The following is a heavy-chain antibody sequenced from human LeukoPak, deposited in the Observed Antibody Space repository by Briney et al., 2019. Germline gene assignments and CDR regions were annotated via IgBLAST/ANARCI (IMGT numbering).Heavy chain of an antibody. D-gene: IGHD6-13*01. CDR3: ARYPRLTSAGSTAFDI. CDR1: GFTFTNYW. Sequence: GGSLRLSCAASGFTFTNYWVDWVRQAPGKGLEWVANVNYDGSEKNYVDSVEGRFTISRDNAKNSLFLQMNSLSAEDTAVYYCARYPRLTSAGSTAFDIWGQGTMVTVSS. CDR2: VNYDGSEK. V-gene: IGHV3-7*01. J-gene: IGHJ3*02.